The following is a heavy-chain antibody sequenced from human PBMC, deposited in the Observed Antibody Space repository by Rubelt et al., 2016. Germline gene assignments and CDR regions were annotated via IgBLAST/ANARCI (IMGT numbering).Heavy chain of an antibody. CDR1: GFTFSSYS. V-gene: IGHV3-21*01. CDR3: ARGSTSGSWLVDY. Sequence: EVQLVESGGGLVTPGGSLRLSCAASGFTFSSYSMNWVRQAPGKGLECVSFISSSNGDISYADSVKGRFTISRDNAKNSLYLQMNSLSAEDTAADYCARGSTSGSWLVDYWGQGTLVTVSS. J-gene: IGHJ4*02. D-gene: IGHD3-10*01. CDR2: ISSSNGDI.